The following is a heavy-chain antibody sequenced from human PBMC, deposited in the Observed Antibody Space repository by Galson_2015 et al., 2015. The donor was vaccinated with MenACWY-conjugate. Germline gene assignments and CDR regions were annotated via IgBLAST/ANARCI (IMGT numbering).Heavy chain of an antibody. CDR2: TYYRSKWYN. CDR1: GDSVSSNSAA. Sequence: AISGDSVSSNSAAWNWIKQSPSRGLEWLGRTYYRSKWYNDYAVSVKSRITINPDTSKNQFSLQLNSVTPEDTAVYYCARDLLAADSYNWFDPWGQGTLVTVSS. CDR3: ARDLLAADSYNWFDP. V-gene: IGHV6-1*01. D-gene: IGHD6-13*01. J-gene: IGHJ5*02.